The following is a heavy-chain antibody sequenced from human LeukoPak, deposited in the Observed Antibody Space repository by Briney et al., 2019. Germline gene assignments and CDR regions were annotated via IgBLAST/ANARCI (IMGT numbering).Heavy chain of an antibody. CDR2: ISGSGGST. CDR3: ARDRSDWGTADY. Sequence: PGGSLRLSCAASGFTFSSYAMSWVRQAPGKGLEWVSAISGSGGSTYYADSVKGRFTISRDNSKNTLYLQMNSLRADDTAVYYCARDRSDWGTADYWGQGTLITVSS. V-gene: IGHV3-23*01. D-gene: IGHD3-16*01. CDR1: GFTFSSYA. J-gene: IGHJ4*02.